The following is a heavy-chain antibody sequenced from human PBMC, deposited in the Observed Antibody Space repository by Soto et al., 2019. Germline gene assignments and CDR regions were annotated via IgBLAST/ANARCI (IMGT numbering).Heavy chain of an antibody. Sequence: SQTLSLTCALSGDSVSSYSAAWNWFRQSPSRGLEWLGRTYYRSKWYNDYEASVKSRITIDPNTSKNQFSLQLNSVTPEDTAVYYCARELELLSGSRYSYYGMDVWGQGTTVTAP. CDR1: GDSVSSYSAA. J-gene: IGHJ6*02. V-gene: IGHV6-1*01. D-gene: IGHD1-7*01. CDR3: ARELELLSGSRYSYYGMDV. CDR2: TYYRSKWYN.